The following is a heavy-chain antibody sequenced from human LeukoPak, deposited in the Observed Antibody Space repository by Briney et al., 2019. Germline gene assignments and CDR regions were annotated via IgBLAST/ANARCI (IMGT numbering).Heavy chain of an antibody. CDR2: IYYTGST. Sequence: PSETLSLTCSVSSGFISSYYWTWIRQSPGKGLEWIGYIYYTGSTSYNPSLQSRVTISVDTSKNQFSLRLNSVTAADTAVYYCARGYCSSTSCYFDYWGQGTLVTVSS. J-gene: IGHJ4*02. V-gene: IGHV4-59*01. CDR1: SGFISSYY. CDR3: ARGYCSSTSCYFDY. D-gene: IGHD2-2*01.